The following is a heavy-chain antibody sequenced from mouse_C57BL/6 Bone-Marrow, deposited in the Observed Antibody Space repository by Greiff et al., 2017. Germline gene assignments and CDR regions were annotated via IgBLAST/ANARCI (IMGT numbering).Heavy chain of an antibody. V-gene: IGHV1-50*01. CDR3: ARRLRQGFDV. Sequence: QVQLKQPGAELVKPGASVKLSCKASGYTFTSYWMQWVKQRPGQGLEWIGEIDPSDSYTSYNQKFKGKATLTVDTSSSTAYMQRSSLTSEDSAVYYCARRLRQGFDVWGTGATVTVSS. CDR2: IDPSDSYT. J-gene: IGHJ1*03. CDR1: GYTFTSYW. D-gene: IGHD2-4*01.